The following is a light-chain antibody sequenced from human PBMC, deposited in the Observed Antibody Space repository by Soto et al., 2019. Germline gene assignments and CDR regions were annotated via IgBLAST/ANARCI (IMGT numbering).Light chain of an antibody. Sequence: DIQMPQSPPTLSASVGDRVTITCRASQSISSWLACYQQKPGKAPKLLIYDASSLESGVPSRFSGSGSGTEFTHTISSLQPDDFATYYCQQYNSYPWTCGQGTKVEIK. CDR2: DAS. CDR1: QSISSW. CDR3: QQYNSYPWT. V-gene: IGKV1-5*01. J-gene: IGKJ1*01.